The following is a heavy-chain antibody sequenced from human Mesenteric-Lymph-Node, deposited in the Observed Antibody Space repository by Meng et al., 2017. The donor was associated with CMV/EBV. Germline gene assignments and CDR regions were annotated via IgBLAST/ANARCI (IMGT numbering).Heavy chain of an antibody. CDR1: GGSISSGGYY. CDR3: ASGPNDILTGYYPFFDY. Sequence: SETLSLTCTVSGGSISSGGYYWSWIRQHPGKGLEWIGYIYYSGSTYYNPSLKSRVTISVDTSKNQFSLKLSSVTAADTAVYYCASGPNDILTGYYPFFDYWGQGTLVTVSS. V-gene: IGHV4-31*03. CDR2: IYYSGST. J-gene: IGHJ4*02. D-gene: IGHD3-9*01.